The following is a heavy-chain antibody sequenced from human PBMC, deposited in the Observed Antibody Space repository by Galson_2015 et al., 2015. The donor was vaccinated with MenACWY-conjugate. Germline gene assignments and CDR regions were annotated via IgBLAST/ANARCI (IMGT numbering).Heavy chain of an antibody. V-gene: IGHV5-51*01. CDR2: IYPGDSDT. Sequence: QSGAEVKKPGESLRISCANSGYTFTNYWIGWVRQRPGKGLEWMGIIYPGDSDTRYSPSFEGQVTISADKSISTAYLPWSSLKASDTAMYYCAREGPYGSGSYDFWGQGTLVTVSS. J-gene: IGHJ4*02. CDR3: AREGPYGSGSYDF. D-gene: IGHD3-10*01. CDR1: GYTFTNYW.